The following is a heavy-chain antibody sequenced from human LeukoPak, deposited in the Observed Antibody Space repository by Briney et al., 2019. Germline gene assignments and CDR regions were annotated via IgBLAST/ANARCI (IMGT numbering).Heavy chain of an antibody. D-gene: IGHD3-3*01. CDR3: ARDRSVNDH. CDR2: VSVYKGKT. J-gene: IGHJ4*02. V-gene: IGHV1-18*01. CDR1: GYNFANYG. Sequence: ASVKVSCKASGYNFANYGMSWVRQAPGQGLEWMGWVSVYKGKTQYAQKFQDRVTMTTDTSTSTVYMELRGLESDDTAVYYCARDRSVNDHWGQGTLVTVSS.